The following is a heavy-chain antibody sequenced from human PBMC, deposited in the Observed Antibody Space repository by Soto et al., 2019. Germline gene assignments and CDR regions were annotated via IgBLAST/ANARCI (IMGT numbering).Heavy chain of an antibody. CDR3: ARAHYGDYGYGMDV. CDR1: GGSISSGGYS. V-gene: IGHV4-30-2*01. J-gene: IGHJ6*02. CDR2: IYHSGTT. D-gene: IGHD4-17*01. Sequence: TLSLTCAVSGGSISSGGYSWSWIRQPPGKGLEWIGYIYHSGTTYYNPSLKSRVTISVDRSKNQFSLKLSSVTAADTAVYYCARAHYGDYGYGMDVWGQGTTVTV.